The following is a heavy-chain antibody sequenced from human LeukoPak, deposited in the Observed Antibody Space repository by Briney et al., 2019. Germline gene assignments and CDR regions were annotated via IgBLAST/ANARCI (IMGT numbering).Heavy chain of an antibody. CDR1: GFTFSSYG. J-gene: IGHJ4*02. D-gene: IGHD3-3*01. V-gene: IGHV3-33*06. Sequence: GGSLRLSCAASGFTFSSYGMHWVRQAPGKGLEWVAVIWYDGSNKYYADSVKGRITISRDNSKNTLYLQMNSLRVEDTAVYYCANGNGQQFLGWLHEAYFDYWGQGTLVTVSS. CDR2: IWYDGSNK. CDR3: ANGNGQQFLGWLHEAYFDY.